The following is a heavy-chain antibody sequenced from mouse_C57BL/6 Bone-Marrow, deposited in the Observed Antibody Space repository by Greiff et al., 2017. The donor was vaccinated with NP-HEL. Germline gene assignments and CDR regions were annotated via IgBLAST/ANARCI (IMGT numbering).Heavy chain of an antibody. V-gene: IGHV1-15*01. CDR3: TRLRGKMDY. J-gene: IGHJ4*01. CDR1: GYTFTDYE. Sequence: QVQLQQSGAELARPGASVKLSCKASGYTFTDYEMHWVKQTPVHGLEWIGAIDPEPGGTASNQKFTGQAILTADKSSSTAYMALRSLTSEDSADYYCTRLRGKMDYWGQGTSVTVSA. CDR2: IDPEPGGT.